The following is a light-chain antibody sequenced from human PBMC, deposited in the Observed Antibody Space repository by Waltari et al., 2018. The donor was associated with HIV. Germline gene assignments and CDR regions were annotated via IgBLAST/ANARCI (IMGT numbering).Light chain of an antibody. Sequence: SYELTQPPSVSVSPGQTASITCSGDKLGNKNVCWYQQKSGQSPVLVIYQDRRRPSGLPRRFSGSNSGNTATLTISGTQAVDEADYYCQTWDSFIVVFAGGTRLTVL. CDR2: QDR. V-gene: IGLV3-1*01. CDR3: QTWDSFIVV. CDR1: KLGNKN. J-gene: IGLJ2*01.